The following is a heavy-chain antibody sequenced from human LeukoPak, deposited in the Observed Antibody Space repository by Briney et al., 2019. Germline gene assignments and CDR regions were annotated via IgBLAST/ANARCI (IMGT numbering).Heavy chain of an antibody. D-gene: IGHD5-24*01. CDR1: GYRFTSYW. V-gene: IGHV5-51*01. CDR2: IYPGDSET. Sequence: GESLKISCKASGYRFTSYWIGWVRQMPGKGLEWMGFIYPGDSETRYSPSFQGQVTISADKSITTAFLQWSSLKASDTAMYYCARGMGWLQPSWYFDYWGQGTLVTVSS. CDR3: ARGMGWLQPSWYFDY. J-gene: IGHJ4*02.